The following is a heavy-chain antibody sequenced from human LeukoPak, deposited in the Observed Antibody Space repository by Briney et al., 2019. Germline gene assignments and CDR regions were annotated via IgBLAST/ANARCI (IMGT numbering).Heavy chain of an antibody. D-gene: IGHD2-8*02. CDR3: ARDKIVAGGFDI. CDR1: GGSVSSYY. J-gene: IGHJ3*02. CDR2: IYSSGST. Sequence: SSETLSLTCTVSGGSVSSYYWSWIRQSAGKGLEWIGRIYSSGSTNYNPSLKSRVTMSVDTSKNQFSLKVSSVTAADTAVYYCARDKIVAGGFDIWGQGTMVTVSS. V-gene: IGHV4-4*07.